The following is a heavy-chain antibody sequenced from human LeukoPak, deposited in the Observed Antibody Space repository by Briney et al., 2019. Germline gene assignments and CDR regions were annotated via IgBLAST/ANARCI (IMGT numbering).Heavy chain of an antibody. CDR1: GYSISSGYY. D-gene: IGHD2-2*02. Sequence: SETLSLTCTVSGYSISSGYYWGWIRQPPGKGLEWIGSIYHSGSTYYNPSLKSRDTISVDTSKNQFSLKLSSVTAADTAVYYCASSVVPAAIVGWGQGTLVTVSS. CDR3: ASSVVPAAIVG. J-gene: IGHJ4*02. CDR2: IYHSGST. V-gene: IGHV4-38-2*02.